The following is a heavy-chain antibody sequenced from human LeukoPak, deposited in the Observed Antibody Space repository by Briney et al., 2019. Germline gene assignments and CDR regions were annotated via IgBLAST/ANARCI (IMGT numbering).Heavy chain of an antibody. CDR3: ARRGAAGTYDFDY. CDR1: GFTLSSYV. V-gene: IGHV3-23*01. J-gene: IGHJ4*02. Sequence: GGSLRLSCAASGFTLSSYVMSWVRQAPGKGLEWVSAISRSGGGTYYADSVKGRFTTSRDNSKNTLYLQTNSLRAEDTAVYYCARRGAAGTYDFDYWGQGTLVTVSS. CDR2: ISRSGGGT. D-gene: IGHD6-13*01.